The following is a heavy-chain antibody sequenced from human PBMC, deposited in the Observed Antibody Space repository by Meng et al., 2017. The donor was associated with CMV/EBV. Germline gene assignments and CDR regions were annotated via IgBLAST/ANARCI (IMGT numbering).Heavy chain of an antibody. CDR3: ARDGFSRDNTMVRGVIITVVHSYYGMDV. Sequence: GEALKISWAASGFTLSSYWMSWVRQAPGKGLEWVANIKQDGSEKYYVDAVQGRFTISRDNAKNSLYLQMNSLRAEATAVYYCARDGFSRDNTMVRGVIITVVHSYYGMDVWGQGTTVTVSS. D-gene: IGHD3-10*01. CDR2: IKQDGSEK. CDR1: GFTLSSYW. V-gene: IGHV3-7*01. J-gene: IGHJ6*02.